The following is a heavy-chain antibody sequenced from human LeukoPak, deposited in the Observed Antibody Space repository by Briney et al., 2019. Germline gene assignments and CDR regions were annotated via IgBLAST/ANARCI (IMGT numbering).Heavy chain of an antibody. CDR1: GGSFSGYY. CDR2: INHSGST. D-gene: IGHD6-19*01. CDR3: ARGGGSSGWYY. Sequence: SETLSLTCAVYGGSFSGYYWSWIRQPPGKGLEWIGEINHSGSTNYNPSLKSRVTISVDTSKNQFSLKLSSVTAADTAVYYCARGGGSSGWYYWGQGTLVNVSS. V-gene: IGHV4-34*01. J-gene: IGHJ4*02.